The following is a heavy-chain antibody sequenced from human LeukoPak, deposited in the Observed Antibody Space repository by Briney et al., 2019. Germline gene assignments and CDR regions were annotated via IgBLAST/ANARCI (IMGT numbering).Heavy chain of an antibody. Sequence: GGSLRLSCAASGFTVSSNYMSWVRQAPGKGLEWVSVIYSGGSTYYADSVKGRFTISRDNSKNTLYLQMNSLRAEDTAVYYCARDGGVIAAAGHYYYYGMDVWGQGTTVTVSS. J-gene: IGHJ6*02. CDR3: ARDGGVIAAAGHYYYYGMDV. D-gene: IGHD6-13*01. CDR1: GFTVSSNY. CDR2: IYSGGST. V-gene: IGHV3-53*01.